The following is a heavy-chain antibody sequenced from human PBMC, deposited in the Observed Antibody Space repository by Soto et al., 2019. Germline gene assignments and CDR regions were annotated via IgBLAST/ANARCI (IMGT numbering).Heavy chain of an antibody. Sequence: GASVKVSCKASGYTFTSYGISWXRQAPGQGLEWMGWIGAYNGITNYAQKPQGRVTMTTDTSTSTAYMELRSLRSDDTAVYYCAKNYGGYYDRDYYYYGMDVWGQGTTVTVSS. V-gene: IGHV1-18*01. CDR2: IGAYNGIT. D-gene: IGHD3-22*01. CDR3: AKNYGGYYDRDYYYYGMDV. CDR1: GYTFTSYG. J-gene: IGHJ6*02.